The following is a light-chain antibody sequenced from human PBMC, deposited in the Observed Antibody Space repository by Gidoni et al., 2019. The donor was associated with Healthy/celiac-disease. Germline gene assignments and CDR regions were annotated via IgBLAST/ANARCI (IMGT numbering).Light chain of an antibody. J-gene: IGKJ1*01. CDR1: QGISNY. CDR3: QKYNSAPPWT. Sequence: DPVTITCRASQGISNYLAWYQQKPGKVPKLLIYAASTLQSGVPSRFSGSGSGTDFTLTISSLQPEDVATYYCQKYNSAPPWTFXXXTKVEIK. CDR2: AAS. V-gene: IGKV1-27*01.